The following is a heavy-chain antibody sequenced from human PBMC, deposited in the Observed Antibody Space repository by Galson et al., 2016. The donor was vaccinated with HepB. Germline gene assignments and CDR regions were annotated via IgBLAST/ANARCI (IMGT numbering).Heavy chain of an antibody. CDR2: DSMDGRRK. V-gene: IGHV3-30*03. Sequence: SLRLSCAASGFTFSNYGMHWVRQAPGKGLEWVAADSMDGRRKFYADSVKGRCTISRDNSNSMLFLQMSILSADDTAVYYCARRHEYCPPVGCAVDYWGQGTLASVSS. J-gene: IGHJ4*02. CDR3: ARRHEYCPPVGCAVDY. CDR1: GFTFSNYG. D-gene: IGHD2/OR15-2a*01.